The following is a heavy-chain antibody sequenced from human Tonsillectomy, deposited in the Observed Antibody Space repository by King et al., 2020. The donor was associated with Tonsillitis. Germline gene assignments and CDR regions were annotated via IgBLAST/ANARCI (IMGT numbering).Heavy chain of an antibody. CDR1: GFSFNDYY. V-gene: IGHV3-11*05. Sequence: VQLVESGGGLVKPGGSLRLACAASGFSFNDYYMTWIRQAPGKGLYWGSHIGSSATYTKYADYVRGRFTISRDNSKNSVYLQMNSLRAEDTAVYYCARDNVDRYGDYFDYWGQGTLVTVSS. D-gene: IGHD4-17*01. CDR3: ARDNVDRYGDYFDY. CDR2: IGSSATYT. J-gene: IGHJ4*02.